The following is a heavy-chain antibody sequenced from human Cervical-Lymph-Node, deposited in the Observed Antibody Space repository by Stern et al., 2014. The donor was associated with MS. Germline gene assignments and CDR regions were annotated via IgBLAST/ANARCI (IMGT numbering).Heavy chain of an antibody. CDR2: MNPNNANT. J-gene: IGHJ6*02. CDR3: VRGGFSYGYGLDA. Sequence: VQLLESGSQVRKSGASVKVSCQASGYNFINYDIFWVRQATGPGLEWMGWMNPNNANTGHAQKFQGRVTMTRHTSISTAYMELSGLRSDDTAVYYCVRGGFSYGYGLDAWGQGTAVIVSS. V-gene: IGHV1-8*01. D-gene: IGHD5-18*01. CDR1: GYNFINYD.